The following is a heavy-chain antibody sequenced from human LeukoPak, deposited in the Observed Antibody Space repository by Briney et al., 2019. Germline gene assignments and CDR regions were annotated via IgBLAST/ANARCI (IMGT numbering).Heavy chain of an antibody. V-gene: IGHV1-18*01. CDR1: GYTLTTYG. CDR3: ARDLEVYEDGYNRWDY. CDR2: ISAYNGNT. Sequence: GASVKVSCKASGYTLTTYGISWVRQAPGQGLEWTGWISAYNGNTNYAQKFQGRVTMTTDTSTSTAYMELRSLRSDDTAVYYCARDLEVYEDGYNRWDYWGQGTLVTVSS. J-gene: IGHJ4*02. D-gene: IGHD5-24*01.